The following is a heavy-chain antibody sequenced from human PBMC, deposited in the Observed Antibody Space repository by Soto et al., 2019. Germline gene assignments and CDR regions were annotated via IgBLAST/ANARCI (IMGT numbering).Heavy chain of an antibody. CDR3: AKDRLAGNFDY. J-gene: IGHJ4*02. CDR2: ISNTGGGT. Sequence: GGSLRLSCAASGFTFNNYSVNWVRQAPGMGLEWVATISNTGGGTHYADSVKGRFTISRDNSKNTLYLQMSSLRVEDTAVYYCAKDRLAGNFDYWGQGTQVTVSS. V-gene: IGHV3-23*01. CDR1: GFTFNNYS.